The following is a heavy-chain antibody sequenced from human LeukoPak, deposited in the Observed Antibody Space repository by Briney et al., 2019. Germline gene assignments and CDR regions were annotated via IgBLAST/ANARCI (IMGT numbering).Heavy chain of an antibody. D-gene: IGHD1-26*01. CDR1: GFSFSSYA. CDR3: AKAPVGATGHFDY. Sequence: PGGALRLSCAASGFSFSSYAMSWVRQAPGKGLEGVSAISVSGGSTYYADSVKGRFTISRDNSKNTLYLQMNSLRAEDTAVYYCAKAPVGATGHFDYWGQGTLVTVSS. J-gene: IGHJ4*02. V-gene: IGHV3-23*01. CDR2: ISVSGGST.